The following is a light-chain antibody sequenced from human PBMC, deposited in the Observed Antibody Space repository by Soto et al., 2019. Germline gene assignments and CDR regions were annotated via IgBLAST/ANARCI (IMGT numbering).Light chain of an antibody. Sequence: DIQMTQSPPTLPAFVGDTVTITCRASQSVSSWLAWYQQKPETAPNLLIYDASSLASGVPSRFSGSGSGTKFTLTIRSLQPDDFATYYCQQYISFPKTFGQGTKVDIK. V-gene: IGKV1-5*01. CDR1: QSVSSW. CDR2: DAS. J-gene: IGKJ1*01. CDR3: QQYISFPKT.